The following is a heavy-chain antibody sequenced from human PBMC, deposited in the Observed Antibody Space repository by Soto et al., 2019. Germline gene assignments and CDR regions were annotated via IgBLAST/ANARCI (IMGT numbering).Heavy chain of an antibody. Sequence: QVQLQESGPGLVKPSQTLSLTCTVSGGSISSGGYYWSWIRQHPGKGLEWIGYIYYSGSTYYNPSLKSRVTXXVXTXXNQFSLKLSSVTAADTAVYYCAREIWRDLYPRFDYWGQGTLVTVSS. J-gene: IGHJ4*02. CDR2: IYYSGST. CDR3: AREIWRDLYPRFDY. V-gene: IGHV4-31*03. CDR1: GGSISSGGYY.